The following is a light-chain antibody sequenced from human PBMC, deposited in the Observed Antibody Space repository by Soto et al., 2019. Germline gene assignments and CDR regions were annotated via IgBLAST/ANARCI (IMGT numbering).Light chain of an antibody. CDR1: QSISSH. Sequence: EIVLAQSPTTLSLSPGDRATLSCRASQSISSHLAWYQHKPGQAPRLLIYDGSHRATGIPARFIGSGSGTDFTLTISGLEPEDFAVYYCQQRFHWPPTFGQGTKLEIK. V-gene: IGKV3-11*01. CDR3: QQRFHWPPT. CDR2: DGS. J-gene: IGKJ2*01.